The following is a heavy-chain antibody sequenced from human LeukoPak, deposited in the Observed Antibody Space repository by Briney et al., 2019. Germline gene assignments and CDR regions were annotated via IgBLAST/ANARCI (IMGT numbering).Heavy chain of an antibody. V-gene: IGHV3-48*01. CDR1: GFTVSSNY. D-gene: IGHD6-6*01. J-gene: IGHJ6*02. CDR2: ISSSSTI. Sequence: GGSLRLSCAASGFTVSSNYMSWVRQAPGKGLEWVSYISSSSTIYYADSVKGRFTISRDNAKNSLYLQMNSLRAEDTAVYYCATKIAARDYYYGMDVWGQGTTVTVSS. CDR3: ATKIAARDYYYGMDV.